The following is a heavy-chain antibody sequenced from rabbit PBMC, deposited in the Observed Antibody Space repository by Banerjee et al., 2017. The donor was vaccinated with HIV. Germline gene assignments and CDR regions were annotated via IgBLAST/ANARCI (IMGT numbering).Heavy chain of an antibody. CDR3: ARKWWPISQTRFDL. Sequence: QEQLVESGGGLVKPEGSLTLTCKASGFSFSSSYYMCWVRQAPGKGLEWLACIGTGSSGSAWYASWAKGRFTISKTSSTTVTLQMTSLTAADTATYFCARKWWPISQTRFDLWGQGTLVTVS. J-gene: IGHJ3*01. CDR2: IGTGSSGSA. CDR1: GFSFSSSYY. V-gene: IGHV1S45*01. D-gene: IGHD4-1*01.